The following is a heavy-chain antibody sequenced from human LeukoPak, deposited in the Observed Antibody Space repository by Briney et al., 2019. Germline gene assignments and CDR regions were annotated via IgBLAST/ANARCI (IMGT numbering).Heavy chain of an antibody. Sequence: GASVKVSCQASGYTFTAYYIYWVRQAPGQGLECMGWLNPHSGGATYAQKFQGRVTMTRDTSTNTAYMELTRLKVDDTAVYFCARSYYGESESSAGTDYWGQGTLVTVSS. CDR3: ARSYYGESESSAGTDY. V-gene: IGHV1-2*02. J-gene: IGHJ4*02. CDR1: GYTFTAYY. CDR2: LNPHSGGA. D-gene: IGHD3-22*01.